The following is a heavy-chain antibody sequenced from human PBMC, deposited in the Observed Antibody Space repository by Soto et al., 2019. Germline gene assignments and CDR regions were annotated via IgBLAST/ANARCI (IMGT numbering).Heavy chain of an antibody. CDR3: ARDHCSRSNCYTRWYFDR. CDR2: ISNTGTTI. CDR1: GFTFNDYY. V-gene: IGHV3-11*01. J-gene: IGHJ2*01. D-gene: IGHD2-2*02. Sequence: QVQLVESGGGLVKPGGSLRLSCTASGFTFNDYYMNWFRQAPGKGLEWISYISNTGTTIYYADSVKGRFTISRDTSKNSLFIQMNSLRGEDTALYSCARDHCSRSNCYTRWYFDRWGRGTLVTVSS.